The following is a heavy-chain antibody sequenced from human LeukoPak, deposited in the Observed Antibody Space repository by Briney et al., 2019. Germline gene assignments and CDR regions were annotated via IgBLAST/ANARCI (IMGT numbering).Heavy chain of an antibody. CDR1: GFTFSSYG. V-gene: IGHV3-30*18. D-gene: IGHD6-13*01. CDR3: AKEIQVKSASAAGTNFDY. J-gene: IGHJ4*02. Sequence: GGSLRLSCAASGFTFSSYGMHWVRQAPGKGLEWVAVISYDGSNKYYADSVKGRFTISRDNSKNTLYLQMNSLRAEDTAVYYCAKEIQVKSASAAGTNFDYWGQGTLVTVSS. CDR2: ISYDGSNK.